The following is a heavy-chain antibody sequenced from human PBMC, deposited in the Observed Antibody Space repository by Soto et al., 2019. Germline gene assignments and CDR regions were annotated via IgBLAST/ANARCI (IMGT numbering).Heavy chain of an antibody. CDR2: INHSGST. CDR3: ARDKITGLFDY. V-gene: IGHV4-34*01. D-gene: IGHD2-8*02. Sequence: QVQLQQWGAGLLKPSETLSLTCAVYGGSFSGYYWTWIRQPPGTGLEWIGEINHSGSTNYNPSLKSRVTISVDTSKNQCSLKLTSVTAADTAVYYCARDKITGLFDYWCQGTLVTVSS. CDR1: GGSFSGYY. J-gene: IGHJ4*02.